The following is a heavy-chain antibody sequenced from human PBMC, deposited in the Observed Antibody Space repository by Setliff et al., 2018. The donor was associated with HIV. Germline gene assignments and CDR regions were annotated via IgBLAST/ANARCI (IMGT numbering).Heavy chain of an antibody. CDR1: GGSIYGSDYY. CDR2: IYCSGST. V-gene: IGHV4-39*01. Sequence: PSETLSLTCTVSGGSIYGSDYYWGWIRQPPGRGLESIGSIYCSGSTYYKPSLKSRVTISVDTSKNQFSLKLSSVTAADTAVYYCARQGQLGSEWGQGTLVTVSS. CDR3: ARQGQLGSE. J-gene: IGHJ4*02. D-gene: IGHD1-1*01.